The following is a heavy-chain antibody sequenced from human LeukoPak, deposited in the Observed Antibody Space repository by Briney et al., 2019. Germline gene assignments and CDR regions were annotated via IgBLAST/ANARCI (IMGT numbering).Heavy chain of an antibody. Sequence: GASVKVSCKASGGTFSSYAISWVRQAPGQGLEWMGGIIPIFGTTNYAQKFQGRVTITADESTSTAYMELSSLRSEDTAVYYCASNSGIAVAGAFDIWGQGTMVTVSP. V-gene: IGHV1-69*13. CDR3: ASNSGIAVAGAFDI. CDR2: IIPIFGTT. CDR1: GGTFSSYA. J-gene: IGHJ3*02. D-gene: IGHD6-19*01.